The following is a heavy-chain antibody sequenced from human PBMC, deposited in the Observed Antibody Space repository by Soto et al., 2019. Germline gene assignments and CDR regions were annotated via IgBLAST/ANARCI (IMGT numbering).Heavy chain of an antibody. V-gene: IGHV5-10-1*01. D-gene: IGHD1-26*01. CDR3: ARQVEGATDWFDP. J-gene: IGHJ5*02. Sequence: GESLKISCKGSGYSFTSYWISWVRQMPGKGLEWMGRIDPSDSYTNYSPSFQGHVTISADKSISTAYLQWSSLKASDTAMYYCARQVEGATDWFDPWGQGTLVTVSS. CDR2: IDPSDSYT. CDR1: GYSFTSYW.